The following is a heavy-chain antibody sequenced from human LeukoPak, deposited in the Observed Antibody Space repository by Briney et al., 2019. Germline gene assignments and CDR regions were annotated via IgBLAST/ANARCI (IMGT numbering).Heavy chain of an antibody. V-gene: IGHV3-74*01. CDR1: GFTFSSYW. J-gene: IGHJ4*02. Sequence: GGSLRLSCVASGFTFSSYWMQWVRQAPGKGLVWVSRINTDGSSTTYADSVKGRFTISRDNAKNTLYLQMNSLRAEDTAVYYCARHGSWSSYSSGWYLDYWGQGTPVTVSS. CDR3: ARHGSWSSYSSGWYLDY. D-gene: IGHD6-19*01. CDR2: INTDGSST.